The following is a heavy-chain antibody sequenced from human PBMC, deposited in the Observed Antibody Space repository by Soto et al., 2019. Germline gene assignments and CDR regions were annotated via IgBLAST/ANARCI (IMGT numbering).Heavy chain of an antibody. CDR1: GFTFSTYS. V-gene: IGHV3-48*02. Sequence: GGSLRLSCAASGFTFSTYSMNWARQAPGKGLEWVSYIRSSGDTIYYADSVKGRFTISRDNAKNSLYLQMNSLRDEDTAVYYCARDPHSLDYWGQGTQVTVSS. J-gene: IGHJ4*02. CDR3: ARDPHSLDY. CDR2: IRSSGDTI.